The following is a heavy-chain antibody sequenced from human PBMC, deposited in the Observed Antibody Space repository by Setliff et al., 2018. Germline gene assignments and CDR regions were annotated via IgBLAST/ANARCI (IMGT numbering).Heavy chain of an antibody. CDR1: GGTFSYYY. CDR2: INHTGST. J-gene: IGHJ1*01. D-gene: IGHD1-1*01. Sequence: SETLSLTCAASGGTFSYYYWTWIRQSPGKGLEWIGEINHTGSTKYNPSLKSRLTISVDTSKNQLSLTLSSVTAADTAVYYCVREGYSEYFQDWGRGTLVTVSS. V-gene: IGHV4-34*08. CDR3: VREGYSEYFQD.